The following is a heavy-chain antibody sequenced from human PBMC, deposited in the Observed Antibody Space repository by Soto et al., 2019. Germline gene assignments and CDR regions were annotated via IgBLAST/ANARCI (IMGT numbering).Heavy chain of an antibody. D-gene: IGHD2-15*01. J-gene: IGHJ4*02. Sequence: SETLSLTCTVSGGSISSYYWSWIRQPSGKGLEWIGYIYYSGSTNYNPSLKSRVTISVDTSKNQFSLKLSSVTAADTAVYYCAREAGSLVAYWGQGTLVTVSS. CDR2: IYYSGST. V-gene: IGHV4-59*01. CDR3: AREAGSLVAY. CDR1: GGSISSYY.